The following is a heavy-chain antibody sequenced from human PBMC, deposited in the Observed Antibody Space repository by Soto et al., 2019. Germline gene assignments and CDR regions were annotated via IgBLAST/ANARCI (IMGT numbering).Heavy chain of an antibody. Sequence: GGSLRLSCAASGFTFSSYWMSWVRQAPGKGLEWVANIKQDGSEKYYVDSVKGRFTISRDNAKNSLYLQMNSLRAEDTAVYYCARDGGQRGSSYYEFGSGYYADYFDYWGQGTLVTVSS. CDR3: ARDGGQRGSSYYEFGSGYYADYFDY. D-gene: IGHD3-3*01. V-gene: IGHV3-7*01. CDR2: IKQDGSEK. CDR1: GFTFSSYW. J-gene: IGHJ4*02.